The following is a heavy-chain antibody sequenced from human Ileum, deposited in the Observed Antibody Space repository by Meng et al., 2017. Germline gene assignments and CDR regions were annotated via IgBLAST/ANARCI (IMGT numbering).Heavy chain of an antibody. V-gene: IGHV1-2*06. D-gene: IGHD6-19*01. CDR3: ARELRSGWSGSDY. J-gene: IGHJ4*02. CDR2: INPHTGGT. Sequence: ASVMVSCKVSGYTSSAYYFHWVRQAPGQGLEWMGRINPHTGGTNYAQKFQGRVSMTSDTSNRTAYIEPGTLRSDDTAVYYCARELRSGWSGSDYWGQGTLVTVSS. CDR1: GYTSSAYY.